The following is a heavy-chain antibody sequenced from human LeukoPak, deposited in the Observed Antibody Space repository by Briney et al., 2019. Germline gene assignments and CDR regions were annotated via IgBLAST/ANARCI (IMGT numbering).Heavy chain of an antibody. CDR1: GFTFDDYA. D-gene: IGHD4-17*01. Sequence: GGSLRLSCAASGFTFDDYAMHWVRQAPGKGLEWVSGISWNSGSIGYADSVKGRFTISRDNAKNSLYLQMNSLRAEDTALYYCVGESPHTDYGDYGGGYWGQGTLVTVSS. CDR2: ISWNSGSI. J-gene: IGHJ4*02. V-gene: IGHV3-9*01. CDR3: VGESPHTDYGDYGGGY.